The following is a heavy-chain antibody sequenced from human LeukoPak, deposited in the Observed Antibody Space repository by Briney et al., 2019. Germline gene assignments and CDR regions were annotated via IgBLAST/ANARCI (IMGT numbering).Heavy chain of an antibody. Sequence: PGGSLRLSCAASGFTFSHHHIHWVRQAPGKGLEWVTVIALDGSRKIYADSVKGRFTISRDNSKNTLYLQMNSLRAEDTAVYYCAKSKPEFDPWGQGTLVTVSS. V-gene: IGHV3-30*18. CDR2: IALDGSRK. CDR1: GFTFSHHH. J-gene: IGHJ5*02. CDR3: AKSKPEFDP.